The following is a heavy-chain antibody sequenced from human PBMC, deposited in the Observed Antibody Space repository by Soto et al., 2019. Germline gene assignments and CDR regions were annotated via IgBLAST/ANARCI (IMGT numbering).Heavy chain of an antibody. V-gene: IGHV3-9*01. Sequence: EVQLVESGGGLVQPGRSLRLSCAASGFTFDDYAMHWVRQAPGKGLEWVSGISWNSGSIGYADSVKGRFTISRDNAKNSVYLQMNGVRAEDTALYYCAKGIMEQLVLSDNCFDPWGQGTLVTVSS. CDR3: AKGIMEQLVLSDNCFDP. J-gene: IGHJ5*02. D-gene: IGHD6-6*01. CDR1: GFTFDDYA. CDR2: ISWNSGSI.